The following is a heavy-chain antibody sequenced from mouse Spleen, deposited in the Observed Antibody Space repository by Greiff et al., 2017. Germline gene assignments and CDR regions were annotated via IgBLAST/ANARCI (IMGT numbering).Heavy chain of an antibody. CDR1: GFAFSSYD. CDR2: ISSGGSYT. CDR3: ARRAY. V-gene: IGHV5-9*02. Sequence: EVKLMESGGGLVKPGGSLKLSCAASGFAFSSYDMSWVRQTPEKRLEWVATISSGGSYTYYPDSVKGRFTISRDNARNTLYLQMSSLRSEDTALYYCARRAYWGQGTLVTVSA. J-gene: IGHJ3*01.